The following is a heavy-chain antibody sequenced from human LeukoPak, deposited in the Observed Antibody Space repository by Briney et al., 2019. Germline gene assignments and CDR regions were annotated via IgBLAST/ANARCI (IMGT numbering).Heavy chain of an antibody. CDR1: GFTFSSYG. Sequence: GRSLTLSCAASGFTFSSYGMHWVRQAPGKGLEWVAVISYDGSNQYYADSGKCRFTIYRDNSKNTLYLQMNSLRAEDTDVYYCAKYKGGSYGNDGFDIWGRGTMVTVSS. CDR2: ISYDGSNQ. J-gene: IGHJ3*02. D-gene: IGHD3-16*01. V-gene: IGHV3-30*18. CDR3: AKYKGGSYGNDGFDI.